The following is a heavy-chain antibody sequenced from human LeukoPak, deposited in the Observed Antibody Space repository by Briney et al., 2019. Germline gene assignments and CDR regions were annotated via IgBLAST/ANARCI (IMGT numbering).Heavy chain of an antibody. D-gene: IGHD3-22*01. CDR2: ISDSGDT. J-gene: IGHJ3*02. CDR1: GGSISSYY. CDR3: ARDSYYDSSGYFNDTFDM. Sequence: SETLSLTCTVSGGSISSYYWSWIRQPPGKGLEWIGHISDSGDTNYNPSLKSRITISEDPSKNQFSLKLSSVTAADTAVYYCARDSYYDSSGYFNDTFDMWGQGTVVTVSS. V-gene: IGHV4-59*01.